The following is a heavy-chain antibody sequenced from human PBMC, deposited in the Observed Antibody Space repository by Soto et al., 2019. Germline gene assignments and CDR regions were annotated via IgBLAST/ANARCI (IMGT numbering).Heavy chain of an antibody. CDR3: ARNPLGYCISTSCPAKYGMDV. J-gene: IGHJ6*02. Sequence: QVQLQESGPGLVKPSQTLSLTCTVSGGSISSGGYYWSWIRQHPGKGLEWIGYIYYSGSTYYNPSLKSRVTISVDTSKNQFSLKLSSVTAADTAVYYCARNPLGYCISTSCPAKYGMDVWGQGTTVTVSS. CDR1: GGSISSGGYY. CDR2: IYYSGST. D-gene: IGHD2-2*01. V-gene: IGHV4-31*03.